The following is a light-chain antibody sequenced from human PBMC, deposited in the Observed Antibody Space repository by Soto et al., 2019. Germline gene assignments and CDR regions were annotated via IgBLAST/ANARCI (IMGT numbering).Light chain of an antibody. J-gene: IGLJ1*01. Sequence: SSALTQPPSVSGSPGQTARITCYGDALPKQYAYWYQQKAGQAPVVVIYKDTERPSGIPERFSGSSSGTTVTLTISGVQAEDEADYYCQSADSSGTFVFGTGTKVTVL. CDR3: QSADSSGTFV. CDR1: ALPKQY. V-gene: IGLV3-25*02. CDR2: KDT.